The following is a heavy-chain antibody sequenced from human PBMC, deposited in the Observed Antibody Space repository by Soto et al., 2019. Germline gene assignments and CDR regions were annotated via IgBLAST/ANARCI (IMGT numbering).Heavy chain of an antibody. CDR1: GFTFSDYY. CDR3: ARHLGSYDSSGYFDY. Sequence: GGSLRLSCAASGFTFSDYYMSWIRLAPGKGLEWVSYISSSDNIIYYAESVKGRFTISRDNAKNSLYLQMNSLRAEDTAVYYSARHLGSYDSSGYFDYWGQGTLVTVSS. J-gene: IGHJ4*02. CDR2: ISSSDNII. D-gene: IGHD3-22*01. V-gene: IGHV3-11*01.